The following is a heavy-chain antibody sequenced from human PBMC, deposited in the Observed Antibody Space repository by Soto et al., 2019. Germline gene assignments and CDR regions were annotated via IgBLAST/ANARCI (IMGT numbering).Heavy chain of an antibody. J-gene: IGHJ4*02. Sequence: QVTLKESGPVLVKPTETLTLTCTVSGFSLSNARMGVSWIRQPPGKALEWLAHIFSNDEKSYSTSLKSRLTISKDTSKSQVVLTMTNMDPVDTATYYCARIRSIRYDYVWGSYRPSYYFDYWGQGTLVTVSS. CDR2: IFSNDEK. CDR3: ARIRSIRYDYVWGSYRPSYYFDY. CDR1: GFSLSNARMG. D-gene: IGHD3-16*02. V-gene: IGHV2-26*01.